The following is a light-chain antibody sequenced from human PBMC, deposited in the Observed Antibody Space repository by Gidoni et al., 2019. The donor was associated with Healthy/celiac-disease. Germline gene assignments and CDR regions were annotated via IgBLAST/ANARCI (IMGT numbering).Light chain of an antibody. V-gene: IGKV1-39*01. CDR1: QSISSY. J-gene: IGKJ1*01. Sequence: DIQMTPSPSPLSASVGDRVTITCLASQSISSYLNWYQQKPGKAPKLLIYAASSLQSGVPSRFSGSGSGTDFTLTISSLQPEDFATYYCQQSYSTLWTFGQGTKVEIK. CDR3: QQSYSTLWT. CDR2: AAS.